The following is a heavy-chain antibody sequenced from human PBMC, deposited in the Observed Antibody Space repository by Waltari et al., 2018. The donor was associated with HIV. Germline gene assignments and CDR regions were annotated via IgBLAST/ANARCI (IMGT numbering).Heavy chain of an antibody. D-gene: IGHD3-22*01. CDR1: GFTFSSFG. CDR2: ISNDGISK. J-gene: IGHJ4*02. V-gene: IGHV3-30-3*01. CDR3: ASPFYSDSTTYYYGLDY. Sequence: QVQLVESGGGVVQPGRSRRLSCAASGFTFSSFGMHWVRQAPGKWLEWVEVISNDGISKYYADSVSGRFTISRDNSKNTLYLHMNSLRAEDTAVYYCASPFYSDSTTYYYGLDYWGQGTLVTVSS.